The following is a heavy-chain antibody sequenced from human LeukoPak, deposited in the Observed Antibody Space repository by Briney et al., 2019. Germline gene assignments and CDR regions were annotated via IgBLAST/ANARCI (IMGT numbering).Heavy chain of an antibody. V-gene: IGHV3-7*01. J-gene: IGHJ4*02. D-gene: IGHD1-26*01. CDR2: IQQDGSEI. CDR1: GFTFNG. Sequence: PGGSLRLSCAASGFTFNGMGWVRQAPGEGLEWVANIQQDGSEIFYVDSVRGRFTISRDNAKNSLYLQMNTLRAEDTAVYYCARPSFVTGSYYPLWGQGTLVAVSS. CDR3: ARPSFVTGSYYPL.